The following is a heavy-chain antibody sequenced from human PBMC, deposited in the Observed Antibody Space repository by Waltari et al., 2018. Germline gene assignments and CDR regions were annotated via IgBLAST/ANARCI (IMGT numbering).Heavy chain of an antibody. CDR3: ARDDYGDNWFDP. D-gene: IGHD4-17*01. CDR1: GYTFTGYY. V-gene: IGHV1-2*02. Sequence: QVQLVQSGAEVKKPGASVKVSCKASGYTFTGYYMHWVRQAPGQGLEWRGWINPNSGGTNNAQKCQGRVTMTRDTTSSTAYMELSRLRSDDTAVYYGARDDYGDNWFDPWGQGTLVTVSS. J-gene: IGHJ5*02. CDR2: INPNSGGT.